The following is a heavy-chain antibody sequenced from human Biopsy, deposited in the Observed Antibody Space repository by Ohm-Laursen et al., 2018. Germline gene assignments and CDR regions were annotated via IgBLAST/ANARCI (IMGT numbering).Heavy chain of an antibody. CDR3: TRGGYYYDSLAYYYWFDP. D-gene: IGHD3-22*01. J-gene: IGHJ5*02. Sequence: GATVKISCKASGYTFTSYHVHWVRQAPGQGLEWMGWINAKTGDTNYAQKFQGRVTMTRDTSISTAYVDLSSPRSDDTAVYYCTRGGYYYDSLAYYYWFDPWGQGTLVTVSS. CDR1: GYTFTSYH. V-gene: IGHV1-2*02. CDR2: INAKTGDT.